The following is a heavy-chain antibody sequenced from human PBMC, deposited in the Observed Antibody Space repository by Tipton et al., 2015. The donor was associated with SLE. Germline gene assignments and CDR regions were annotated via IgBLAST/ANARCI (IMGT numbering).Heavy chain of an antibody. J-gene: IGHJ4*02. CDR2: IYYSGST. CDR3: ARRGSNYPLGYFDF. CDR1: GGSISSYY. D-gene: IGHD4-11*01. Sequence: TLSLTCTVSGGSISSYYWSWIRKPPGKGLEWIGYIYYSGSTNYNPSPKSRVTISVDTSKNQFSLKLSSVTAADTAVYYCARRGSNYPLGYFDFWCQGTLVIFSS. V-gene: IGHV4-59*08.